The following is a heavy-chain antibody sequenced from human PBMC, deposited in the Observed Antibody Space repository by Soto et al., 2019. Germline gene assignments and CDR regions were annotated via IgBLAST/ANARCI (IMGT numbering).Heavy chain of an antibody. CDR2: IIPIFGTA. CDR3: ARETPTSVATPTPTHFDY. Sequence: QVQLVQSGAEVKKPGSSVKVSCEASGGTFSSYAISWVRQAPGQGLEWMGGIIPIFGTANYAQKFQGRVTITANESTSKAYMELSSLRSEDTAVYYCARETPTSVATPTPTHFDYWGQGTLVTVSS. CDR1: GGTFSSYA. J-gene: IGHJ4*02. D-gene: IGHD5-12*01. V-gene: IGHV1-69*01.